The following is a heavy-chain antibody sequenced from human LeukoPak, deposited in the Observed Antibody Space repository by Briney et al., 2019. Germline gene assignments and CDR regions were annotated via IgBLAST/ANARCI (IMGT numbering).Heavy chain of an antibody. CDR1: GFTFSSYS. CDR2: ISSSSGTI. Sequence: PGGSLRLSCAASGFTFSSYSMNWVRQAPGKGLEWVSYISSSSGTIYYADSVKGRFTISRDNAKNSLYLQMNSLRAEDTAVYYCARGKGGYYYLWGQGTLVTVSS. D-gene: IGHD3-22*01. CDR3: ARGKGGYYYL. J-gene: IGHJ5*02. V-gene: IGHV3-48*01.